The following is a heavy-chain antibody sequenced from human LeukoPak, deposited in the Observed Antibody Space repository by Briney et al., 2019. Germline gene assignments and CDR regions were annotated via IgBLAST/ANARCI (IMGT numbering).Heavy chain of an antibody. V-gene: IGHV4-34*01. J-gene: IGHJ5*02. Sequence: SETLSLTCAVYGGSFSGYYWSWIRQPPGKGLEWIGEINRSGGTIYNPSLKSRVTISVDTSKNQFSLKLSSVTAADTAVYYCARHRRSGSYYNVVPSPNWFDPWGQGTLVTVSS. CDR1: GGSFSGYY. CDR3: ARHRRSGSYYNVVPSPNWFDP. CDR2: INRSGGT. D-gene: IGHD3-10*01.